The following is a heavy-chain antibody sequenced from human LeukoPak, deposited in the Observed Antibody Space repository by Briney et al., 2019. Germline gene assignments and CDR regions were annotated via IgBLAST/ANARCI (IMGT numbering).Heavy chain of an antibody. CDR3: TTELDVRPNHY. V-gene: IGHV3-23*01. D-gene: IGHD1-14*01. J-gene: IGHJ4*02. CDR1: GFTFSSHG. Sequence: GGSLRLSCVASGFTFSSHGMNWVRQAPGKGLEWVSGITSGTRTYYADSVKGRFAISRDNSKNTMYLQMNSLKSEDTAVYYCTTELDVRPNHYWGQGTLVTVSS. CDR2: ITSGTRT.